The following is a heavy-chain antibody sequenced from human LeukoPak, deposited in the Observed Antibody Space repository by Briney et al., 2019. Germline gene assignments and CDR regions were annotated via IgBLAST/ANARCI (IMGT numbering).Heavy chain of an antibody. D-gene: IGHD6-19*01. CDR3: ARDLVYSSGWYGGYWYFDL. CDR1: GGSISSYY. CDR2: IYYSGST. J-gene: IGHJ2*01. V-gene: IGHV4-59*01. Sequence: SETLSLTCTVSGGSISSYYWSWIRQPPGKGLEWIRYIYYSGSTNHNPSLKSRFTISVDTSKNQFSLKLSSVTAADTAVYYCARDLVYSSGWYGGYWYFDLWGRGTLVTVSS.